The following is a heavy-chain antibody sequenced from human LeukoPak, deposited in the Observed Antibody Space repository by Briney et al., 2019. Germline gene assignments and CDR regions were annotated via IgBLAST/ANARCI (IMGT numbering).Heavy chain of an antibody. CDR2: IYTSGST. Sequence: SETLSLTCTVSGGSISSYYWSWIRQPAGKGLEWIGRIYTSGSTNYNPSLKSRVTMSVDTSKNQFSLKLSSVTAADTAVYYCAREHSSSWYFYWFDPWGQGTLVTVSS. CDR3: AREHSSSWYFYWFDP. D-gene: IGHD6-13*01. J-gene: IGHJ5*02. CDR1: GGSISSYY. V-gene: IGHV4-4*07.